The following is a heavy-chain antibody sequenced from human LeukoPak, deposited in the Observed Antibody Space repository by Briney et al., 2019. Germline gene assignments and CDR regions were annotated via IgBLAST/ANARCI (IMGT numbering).Heavy chain of an antibody. CDR2: ISYDGSNK. D-gene: IGHD3-3*01. Sequence: GGSLRLSCAASGFTFSSYGMHWVRQAPGKGLEWVAVISYDGSNKYYADSVKGRFTISRDNSKNTLYLQMNSLRAEDTAVYFCTRQSENFSLDYWGQGTLVTVSS. J-gene: IGHJ4*02. V-gene: IGHV3-30*03. CDR3: TRQSENFSLDY. CDR1: GFTFSSYG.